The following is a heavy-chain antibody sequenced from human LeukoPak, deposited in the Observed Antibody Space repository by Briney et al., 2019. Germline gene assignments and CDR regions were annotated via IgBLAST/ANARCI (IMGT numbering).Heavy chain of an antibody. Sequence: ASVKVSCKTSGYTFTDYYPHWVRQAPGQGLEWMGWINPNSGGISSAQKFQGRVTMTRDTSITTVYMEVSWLTSDDTAIYYCARADRLHGGPYLIGPWGQGTLVTVSS. CDR1: GYTFTDYY. V-gene: IGHV1-2*02. J-gene: IGHJ5*02. CDR3: ARADRLHGGPYLIGP. CDR2: INPNSGGI. D-gene: IGHD3-16*01.